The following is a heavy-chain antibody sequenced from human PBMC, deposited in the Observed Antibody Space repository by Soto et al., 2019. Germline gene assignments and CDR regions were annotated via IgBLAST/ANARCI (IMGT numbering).Heavy chain of an antibody. D-gene: IGHD2-15*01. J-gene: IGHJ4*02. CDR1: GYTFTSYY. V-gene: IGHV1-46*03. CDR2: INPSGGST. CDR3: ARELRGGWSGGSCYYFDY. Sequence: QVQLVQSGAEVKKPGSSVKVSCKASGYTFTSYYMHWVRQAPGQGLEWMGIINPSGGSTSYAQKFQGRVTMTRDTSTSTVYMELSSLRSEDTAVYYCARELRGGWSGGSCYYFDYWGQGTLVTVSS.